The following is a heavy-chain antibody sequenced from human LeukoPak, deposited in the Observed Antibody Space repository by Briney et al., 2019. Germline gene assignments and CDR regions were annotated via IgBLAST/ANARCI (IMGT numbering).Heavy chain of an antibody. V-gene: IGHV3-48*02. D-gene: IGHD3-22*01. J-gene: IGHJ4*02. Sequence: PGGSLRLSCAAFGFTFSSYSMNWVRQAPGKGLEWVSYISSSRSTIYYADSVKGRFTISRDNAKNSLYLQMNSLGDEDTAVYYCARVSPSGNYDSSGFDYWGQGTLVTVSS. CDR1: GFTFSSYS. CDR3: ARVSPSGNYDSSGFDY. CDR2: ISSSRSTI.